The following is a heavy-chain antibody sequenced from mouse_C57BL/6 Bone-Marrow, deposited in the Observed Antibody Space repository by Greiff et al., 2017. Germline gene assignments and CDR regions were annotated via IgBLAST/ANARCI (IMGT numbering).Heavy chain of an antibody. D-gene: IGHD1-1*01. CDR2: INPKNGGT. Sequence: EVKLVESGPELVKPGASVKIPCKASGYTFTDYNMDWVKQSHGKSLEWIGDINPKNGGTIYNQKFKGKATLTVDKSSSTAYMELRSLTSEDTAVXYGERQDYYGSSPDWFAYWGQGTLVTVSA. CDR1: GYTFTDYN. CDR3: ERQDYYGSSPDWFAY. V-gene: IGHV1-18*01. J-gene: IGHJ3*01.